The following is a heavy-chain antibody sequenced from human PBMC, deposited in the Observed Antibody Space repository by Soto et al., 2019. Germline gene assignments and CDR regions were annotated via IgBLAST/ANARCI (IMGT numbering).Heavy chain of an antibody. CDR2: ISSSSSYI. D-gene: IGHD3-22*01. V-gene: IGHV3-21*01. CDR1: GFTFSSYS. J-gene: IGHJ4*02. CDR3: ARDYDSSGYPRYYFDD. Sequence: GGSLRLSCAASGFTFSSYSMNWVRQAPGKGLEWVSSISSSSSYIYYADSVKGRFTISRDNAKNSLYLQMNSLRAEDTAVYYCARDYDSSGYPRYYFDDWGQGTLVTVSS.